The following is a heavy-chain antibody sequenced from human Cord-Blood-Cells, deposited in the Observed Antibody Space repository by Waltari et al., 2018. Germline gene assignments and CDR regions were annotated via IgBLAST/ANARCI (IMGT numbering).Heavy chain of an antibody. D-gene: IGHD6-19*01. Sequence: QVQLQQWAAGLLKPSATLSLTRAVYGGSFCGYYWSWVPQPPGKGLEWIGEINHSGSTNYNPSLKSRVTISVDTSKNQFSLKLSSVTAADTAVYYCARGASGWYKDFDYWGQGTLVTVSS. CDR3: ARGASGWYKDFDY. V-gene: IGHV4-34*01. CDR2: INHSGST. CDR1: GGSFCGYY. J-gene: IGHJ4*02.